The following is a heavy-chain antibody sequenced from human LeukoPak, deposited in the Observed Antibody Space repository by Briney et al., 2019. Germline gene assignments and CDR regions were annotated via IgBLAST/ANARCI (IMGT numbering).Heavy chain of an antibody. CDR3: ARGPGDGDHPREGEPFDY. J-gene: IGHJ4*02. CDR1: GGSISSYY. Sequence: SETLSLTCTVSGGSISSYYWSWIRQPPGKGLEWIGYIYYSGSTNYNPSLKSRVTISVDTSKNQFSLKLSSVTAADTAVYYCARGPGDGDHPREGEPFDYWGQGTLVTVSS. D-gene: IGHD4-17*01. CDR2: IYYSGST. V-gene: IGHV4-59*08.